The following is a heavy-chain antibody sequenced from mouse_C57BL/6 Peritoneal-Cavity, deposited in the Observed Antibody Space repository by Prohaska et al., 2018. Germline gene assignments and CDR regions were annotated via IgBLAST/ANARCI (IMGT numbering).Heavy chain of an antibody. V-gene: IGHV11-2*01. Sequence: EVQLLETGGGLVQPGGSRGLSCEGSGFTFSGFWMSWVRRTPVKRLGWIGDINTDGSSRNYEPAIKDRFTIFRDNDKSTLYLQMSNVRSEDTATYFCMRYGNDWYFDVWGTGTTVTVSS. D-gene: IGHD2-1*01. J-gene: IGHJ1*03. CDR1: GFTFSGFW. CDR3: MRYGNDWYFDV. CDR2: INTDGSSR.